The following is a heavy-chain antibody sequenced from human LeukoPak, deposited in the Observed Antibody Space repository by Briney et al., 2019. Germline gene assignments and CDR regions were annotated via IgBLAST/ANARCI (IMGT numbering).Heavy chain of an antibody. CDR1: GSTFSRYW. V-gene: IGHV3-7*01. CDR3: ARDYHGYFDY. J-gene: IGHJ4*02. CDR2: INQDGGEK. Sequence: PGGSLRLSCAASGSTFSRYWMTWVRQAPGKGLEWVANINQDGGEKYYVDSVKGRFTISRDKAKNSLYLQMNSLRAEDAAVYYCARDYHGYFDYWGQGTLVTVSS. D-gene: IGHD1-14*01.